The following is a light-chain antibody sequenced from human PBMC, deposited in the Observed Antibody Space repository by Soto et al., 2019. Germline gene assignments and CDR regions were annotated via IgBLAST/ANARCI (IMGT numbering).Light chain of an antibody. J-gene: IGKJ5*01. CDR2: DSS. CDR1: QSVSTY. V-gene: IGKV3-15*01. Sequence: EIVLTQSPATLSLSPGDRASLSCRASQSVSTYLAWYQQKPGQAPRLLIYDSSNRAAGVPARFSGSGSGTEFTPTISGLQSEDFALYFCQQYNNWPFSFGPGTRLENK. CDR3: QQYNNWPFS.